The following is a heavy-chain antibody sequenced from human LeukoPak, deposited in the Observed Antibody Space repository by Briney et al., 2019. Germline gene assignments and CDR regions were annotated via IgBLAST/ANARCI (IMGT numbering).Heavy chain of an antibody. J-gene: IGHJ4*02. CDR3: AKVARYSPPDY. CDR1: GFTFSSYS. Sequence: PGGSLRLSCAASGFTFSSYSMNWVRQAPGKGLEWVSYISSSSSTIYYADSVKGRFTISRDNAKNSLYLQMNSLRAEDTAVYYCAKVARYSPPDYWGQGTLVTVSS. V-gene: IGHV3-48*01. D-gene: IGHD2-15*01. CDR2: ISSSSSTI.